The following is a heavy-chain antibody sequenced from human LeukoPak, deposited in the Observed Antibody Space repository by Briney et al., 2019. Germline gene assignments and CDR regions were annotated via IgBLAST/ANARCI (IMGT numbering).Heavy chain of an antibody. J-gene: IGHJ3*02. D-gene: IGHD6-19*01. V-gene: IGHV3-11*04. CDR1: GFTFSDYY. CDR3: AREGGSSGWYDAFHI. Sequence: GGSLRLSCAASGFTFSDYYMTWIRQAPGKGLEWISYISGSGNKIYYADSLKGRITISRDNAKNSLYLQMNSLRAEDTAVHYCAREGGSSGWYDAFHIWGQGTMVTVSS. CDR2: ISGSGNKI.